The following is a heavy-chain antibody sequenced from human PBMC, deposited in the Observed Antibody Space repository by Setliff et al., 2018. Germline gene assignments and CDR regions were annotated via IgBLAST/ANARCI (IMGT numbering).Heavy chain of an antibody. CDR3: ARDRGDIVTTTSYYYYLDV. Sequence: ASVKVSCKASGGTFSNYDISWVRQAPGQGLEWMGGIIPIFGTTNYAQRFQGRVTITTDESTSTAYMELSSLRSEDTAVYYCARDRGDIVTTTSYYYYLDVWGKGTTVTVSS. V-gene: IGHV1-69*05. CDR2: IIPIFGTT. J-gene: IGHJ6*03. D-gene: IGHD5-12*01. CDR1: GGTFSNYD.